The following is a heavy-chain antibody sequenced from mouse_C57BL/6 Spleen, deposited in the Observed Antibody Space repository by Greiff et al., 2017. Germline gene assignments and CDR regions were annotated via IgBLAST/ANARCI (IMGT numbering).Heavy chain of an antibody. D-gene: IGHD1-1*01. CDR3: ARLGDYYGSSSYFDY. CDR2: ISSGGSYT. V-gene: IGHV5-6*01. Sequence: EVQVVESGGDLVKPGGSLKLSCAASGFTFSSYGMSWVRQTPDKRLEWVATISSGGSYTYYPDSVKGRFTISRDNAKNTLYLQMSRLKSEDTAMYYCARLGDYYGSSSYFDYWGQGTTLTVSS. J-gene: IGHJ2*01. CDR1: GFTFSSYG.